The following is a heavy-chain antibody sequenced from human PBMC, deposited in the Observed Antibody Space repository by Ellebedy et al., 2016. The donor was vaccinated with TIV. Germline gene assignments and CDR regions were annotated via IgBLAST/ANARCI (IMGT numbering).Heavy chain of an antibody. CDR3: ARGGGERLRYSFDV. CDR1: GFTVSSNY. J-gene: IGHJ3*01. Sequence: GESLKISCTASGFTVSSNYMSWVRQAPGKGLEWVSVIYSGSSTYYADSVKGRFTISRDNSKNTLYLQKNSLRAEDTAVYYCARGGGERLRYSFDVWGHGTMVTVSS. D-gene: IGHD3-9*01. V-gene: IGHV3-53*01. CDR2: IYSGSST.